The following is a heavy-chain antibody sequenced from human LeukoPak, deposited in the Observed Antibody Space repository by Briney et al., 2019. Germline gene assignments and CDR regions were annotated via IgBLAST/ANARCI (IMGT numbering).Heavy chain of an antibody. Sequence: GGSLRLSCAASGFTFSTYGMHWVRQAPGKGLEWVAFIRYDGSNNYYADSVKRRFTISRDNSKNTLYLQMGSLRAEDMAVYYCARDGRDNVVVPAAPRTYYYYYMDVWGKGTTVTVSS. CDR3: ARDGRDNVVVPAAPRTYYYYYMDV. CDR2: IRYDGSNN. CDR1: GFTFSTYG. D-gene: IGHD2-2*01. V-gene: IGHV3-30*02. J-gene: IGHJ6*03.